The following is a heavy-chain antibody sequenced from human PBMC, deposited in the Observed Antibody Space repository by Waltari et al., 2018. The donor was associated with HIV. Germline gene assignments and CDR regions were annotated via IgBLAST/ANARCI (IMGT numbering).Heavy chain of an antibody. CDR1: GGTFSSYA. Sequence: GGTFSSYAISWVRQAPGQGLEWMGGIIPIFGTANYAQKFQGRVTITADESTSTAYMELSSLRSEDTAVYYCASIVVVGKYYYYYGMDVWGQGTTVTVSS. J-gene: IGHJ6*02. CDR2: IIPIFGTA. CDR3: ASIVVVGKYYYYYGMDV. V-gene: IGHV1-69*01. D-gene: IGHD2-15*01.